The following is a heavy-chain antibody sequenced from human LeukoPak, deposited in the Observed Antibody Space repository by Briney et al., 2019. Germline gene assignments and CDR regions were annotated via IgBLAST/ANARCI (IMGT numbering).Heavy chain of an antibody. CDR1: GLTFSNHG. V-gene: IGHV3-23*01. CDR2: SGTGGGT. CDR3: AKRVTYSIDS. Sequence: GGSLRLSCAASGLTFSNHGMHWVRQAPGKGLEWVSTSGTGGGTYYADSVKGRLTISRDNSKNTLYLQMDSLRAEDTAIYYCAKRVTYSIDSWGQGTLVTVSS. J-gene: IGHJ4*02. D-gene: IGHD2-15*01.